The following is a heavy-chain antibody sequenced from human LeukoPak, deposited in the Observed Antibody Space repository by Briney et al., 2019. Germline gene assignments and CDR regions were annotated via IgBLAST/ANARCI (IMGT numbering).Heavy chain of an antibody. CDR1: GGSFSGYY. V-gene: IGHV4-34*01. CDR3: ARGGYSGSYFLD. Sequence: EPSETLSLTCAVYGGSFSGYYWSWIRQPPGKGLEWIGEINHSGSTNYNPSLKSRVTISVDTSKNQFSLKLSSVTAADTAVYYCARGGYSGSYFLDWGQGTLVTVSS. D-gene: IGHD1-26*01. CDR2: INHSGST. J-gene: IGHJ4*02.